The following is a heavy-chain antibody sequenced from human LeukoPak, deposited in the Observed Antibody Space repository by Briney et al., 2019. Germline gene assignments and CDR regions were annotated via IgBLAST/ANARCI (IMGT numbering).Heavy chain of an antibody. V-gene: IGHV1-18*01. Sequence: ASVKVSCKASGYTFTSYGISWVRQAPGQGLEWMGWISAYNGNTNYAQKLQGRVTMTTDTSTGTAYMELRSLRSDDTAVYYCARVNPYSGSYLDDYWGQGTLVTVSS. J-gene: IGHJ4*02. CDR2: ISAYNGNT. CDR1: GYTFTSYG. D-gene: IGHD1-26*01. CDR3: ARVNPYSGSYLDDY.